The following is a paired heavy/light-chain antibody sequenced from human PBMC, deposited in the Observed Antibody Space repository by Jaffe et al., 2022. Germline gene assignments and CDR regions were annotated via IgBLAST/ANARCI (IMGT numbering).Light chain of an antibody. CDR1: SSNIGNNY. V-gene: IGLV1-51*02. CDR2: ENN. J-gene: IGLJ1*01. Sequence: QSVLTQPPSVSAAPGQKVTISCSGSSSNIGNNYVSWYQQLPGTAPKLLIYENNKRPSGIPDRFSGSKSGTSATLGITGLQTGDEADYYCGTWDSSLSVYVFGTGTKVTVL. CDR3: GTWDSSLSVYV.
Heavy chain of an antibody. CDR1: GGTFSSYA. V-gene: IGHV1-69*01. Sequence: QVQLVQSGAEVKKPGSSVKVSCKASGGTFSSYAISWVRQAPGQGLEWMGGIIPIFGTANYAQKFQGRVTITADESTSTAYMELSSLRSEDTAVYYCASQSAFGGVITLGHYFDYWGQGTLVTVSS. D-gene: IGHD3-16*02. CDR2: IIPIFGTA. CDR3: ASQSAFGGVITLGHYFDY. J-gene: IGHJ4*02.